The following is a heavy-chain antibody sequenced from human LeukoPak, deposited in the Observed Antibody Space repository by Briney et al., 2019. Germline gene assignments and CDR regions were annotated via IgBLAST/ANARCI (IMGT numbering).Heavy chain of an antibody. CDR3: ARHFAYSSSSYFDY. CDR2: IHYSGST. V-gene: IGHV4-59*01. J-gene: IGHJ4*02. Sequence: SETLSLTCSVSGGSIRSYYWSWIRQPPGKGLEWIGYIHYSGSTNYNPSLMSRVTISVDTSKKQFSLKLSSVTAADTAVYYCARHFAYSSSSYFDYWGQGSLVTVSS. CDR1: GGSIRSYY. D-gene: IGHD6-6*01.